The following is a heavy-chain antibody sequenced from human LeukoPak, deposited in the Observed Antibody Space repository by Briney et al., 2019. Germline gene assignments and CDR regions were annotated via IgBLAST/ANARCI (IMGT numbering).Heavy chain of an antibody. V-gene: IGHV4-39*01. CDR3: ARQTGSGLFILP. J-gene: IGHJ4*02. CDR1: GVSISSSNSY. Sequence: SEPLSLTCTVSGVSISSSNSYWGWIRPPPGKGLEWIGSIYYSGNTYYNASLKSQVSISIDTSKNQFSLRLTSVTAADTAVYYCARQTGSGLFILPGGQGTLVTVSS. D-gene: IGHD3/OR15-3a*01. CDR2: IYYSGNT.